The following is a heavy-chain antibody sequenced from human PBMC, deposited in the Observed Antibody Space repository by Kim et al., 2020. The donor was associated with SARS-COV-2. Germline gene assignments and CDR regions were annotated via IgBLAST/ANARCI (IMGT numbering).Heavy chain of an antibody. Sequence: SETLSLTCTVSGGSISSSSYYWGWIRQPPGKGLEWIGSIYYSGSTYYNPSLKSRVTISVDTSKNQFSLKLSSVTAADTAVYYCARTTVAGFDYWGQGTLGTVSS. CDR1: GGSISSSSYY. CDR2: IYYSGST. D-gene: IGHD4-17*01. V-gene: IGHV4-39*07. J-gene: IGHJ4*02. CDR3: ARTTVAGFDY.